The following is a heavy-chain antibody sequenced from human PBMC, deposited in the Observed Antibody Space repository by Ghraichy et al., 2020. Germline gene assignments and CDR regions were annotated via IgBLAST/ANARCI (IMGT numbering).Heavy chain of an antibody. J-gene: IGHJ4*02. V-gene: IGHV4-59*01. CDR3: ARVDDVPGYSSSWFLFDY. Sequence: SETLSLTCTVSGGSISSYYWSWIRQPPGKGLEWIGYIYYSGSTNYNPSLKSRVTISVDTSKNQFSLKLSSVTAADTAVYYCARVDDVPGYSSSWFLFDYWGQGTLVTVSS. CDR1: GGSISSYY. D-gene: IGHD6-13*01. CDR2: IYYSGST.